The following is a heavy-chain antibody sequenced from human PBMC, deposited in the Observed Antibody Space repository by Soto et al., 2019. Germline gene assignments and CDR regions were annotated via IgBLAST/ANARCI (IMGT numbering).Heavy chain of an antibody. J-gene: IGHJ6*03. Sequence: GGSLRLSCAASGFTFSSYAMHWVRQAPGKGLEYVSAISSNGGSTYYANSVKGRFTISRDNSKNTLYLQMGSLRAEDMAVYYCARDIVATIWELGVMDVWGKGTTVTVSS. CDR3: ARDIVATIWELGVMDV. D-gene: IGHD5-12*01. CDR2: ISSNGGST. CDR1: GFTFSSYA. V-gene: IGHV3-64*01.